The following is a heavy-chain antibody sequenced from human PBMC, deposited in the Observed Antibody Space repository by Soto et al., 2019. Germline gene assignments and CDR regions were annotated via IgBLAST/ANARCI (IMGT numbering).Heavy chain of an antibody. CDR3: TKNGYFSTDV. Sequence: TLSLTCTVSGGSILNGGHYWTWIRQHPGKGLEWIGKIFFSGNTHYNPALKSRLTFSLDTSKNQFSMTLTSVTAADTGVYYCTKNGYFSTDVWGQGPMVTASS. D-gene: IGHD5-12*01. CDR1: GGSILNGGHY. J-gene: IGHJ3*01. V-gene: IGHV4-31*03. CDR2: IFFSGNT.